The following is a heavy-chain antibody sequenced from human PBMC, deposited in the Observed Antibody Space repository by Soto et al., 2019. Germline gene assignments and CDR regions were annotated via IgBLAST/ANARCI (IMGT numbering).Heavy chain of an antibody. CDR3: AHRVLRTVFGLVTTTAIYFDF. J-gene: IGHJ4*02. CDR2: IYWDDEK. V-gene: IGHV2-5*02. Sequence: QITLNESGPTLVKPTETLTLTCTFSGFSLSTSGVGVGWIRQSPGKAPQWLALIYWDDEKRYSASLKSRVTISKDTSKNQVVLTMANLDPADTATYHCAHRVLRTVFGLVTTTAIYFDFWGQGTPVSVSS. CDR1: GFSLSTSGVG. D-gene: IGHD3-3*01.